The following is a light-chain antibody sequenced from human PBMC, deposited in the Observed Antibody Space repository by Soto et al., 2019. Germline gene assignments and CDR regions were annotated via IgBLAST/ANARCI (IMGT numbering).Light chain of an antibody. Sequence: EIVMTQSPATLSVSPGESATLSCRASQSVSSKLAWYQQKPGQAPRLLIYGTSTRVTGIPARFSGSGSGTEFTLTISSLQSEDFAVYYCQQYNNWPPGTFGQGTKVDIK. CDR3: QQYNNWPPGT. J-gene: IGKJ1*01. V-gene: IGKV3-15*01. CDR1: QSVSSK. CDR2: GTS.